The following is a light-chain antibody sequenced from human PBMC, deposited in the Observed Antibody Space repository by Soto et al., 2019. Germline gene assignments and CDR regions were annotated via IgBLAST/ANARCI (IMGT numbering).Light chain of an antibody. CDR3: QQYNNWPL. Sequence: VMTQSPLSLPVTLGQPATLSCRSSQSVSSNLAWYQEKPGQAPRLLICGGSTRATGIPAKFRDSGSGTEFTLTIRSLQSEDFAVYYCQQYNNWPLFSQGTKVDI. J-gene: IGKJ1*01. CDR1: QSVSSN. CDR2: GGS. V-gene: IGKV3-15*01.